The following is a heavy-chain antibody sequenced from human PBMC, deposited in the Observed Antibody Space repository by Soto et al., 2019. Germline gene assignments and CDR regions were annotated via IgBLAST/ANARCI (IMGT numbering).Heavy chain of an antibody. Sequence: SETRSLTCAVAGYSISSGYDWRWIRQPPGKGREWIGCMYYSGSTYIHRSLRGGVTISVDTSKNQFSLKLSSVTAADTAVYYCERFGGYGMDGWGQGTTVTVSS. V-gene: IGHV4-38-2*01. J-gene: IGHJ6*02. CDR2: MYYSGST. D-gene: IGHD3-10*01. CDR1: GYSISSGYD. CDR3: ERFGGYGMDG.